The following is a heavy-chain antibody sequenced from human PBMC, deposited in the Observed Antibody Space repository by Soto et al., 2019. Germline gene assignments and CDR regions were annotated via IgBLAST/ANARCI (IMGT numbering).Heavy chain of an antibody. V-gene: IGHV3-23*01. CDR2: ISGSGGST. Sequence: GGSLRLSCAASGFTFSGYGMNWVRQAPGKGLEWVSAISGSGGSTYYADSVKGRFTISRDNSKNTLYLQMNSLRAEDTAVYYCAKDSSMVPFVNYYYGMDVWGQGTTVTV. CDR1: GFTFSGYG. D-gene: IGHD3-10*01. J-gene: IGHJ6*02. CDR3: AKDSSMVPFVNYYYGMDV.